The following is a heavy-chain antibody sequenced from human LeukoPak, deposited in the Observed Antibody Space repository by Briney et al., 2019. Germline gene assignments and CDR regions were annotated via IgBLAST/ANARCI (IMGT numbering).Heavy chain of an antibody. CDR1: GGTFSSYA. CDR3: ARDSSAHRLSFDY. J-gene: IGHJ4*02. Sequence: SVKVSCKASGGTFSSYAISWVRQAPGQGLEWMGRIIPIPGIANYAQKFQGRVTITADKSTSTAYMELSSLRSEDTAVYYCARDSSAHRLSFDYWGQGTLVTVSS. CDR2: IIPIPGIA. V-gene: IGHV1-69*04. D-gene: IGHD1-26*01.